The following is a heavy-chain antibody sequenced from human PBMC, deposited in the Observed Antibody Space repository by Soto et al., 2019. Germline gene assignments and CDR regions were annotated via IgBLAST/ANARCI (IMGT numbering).Heavy chain of an antibody. CDR1: GFTFSSYG. Sequence: QVQLVESGGGVVQPGRSLRLSCAASGFTFSSYGTHWVRQAPGKGLERVAVMWYDETNKYYADSVEARCTNSRDNSKNTLYLQMNSLRAEDTAVYYCAREMSYVAFDIWGQGTMVTVSS. V-gene: IGHV3-33*01. J-gene: IGHJ3*02. CDR3: AREMSYVAFDI. CDR2: MWYDETNK. D-gene: IGHD3-16*01.